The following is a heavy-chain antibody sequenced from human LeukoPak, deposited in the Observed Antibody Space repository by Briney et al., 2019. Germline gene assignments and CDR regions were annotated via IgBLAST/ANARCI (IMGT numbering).Heavy chain of an antibody. V-gene: IGHV1-69*13. Sequence: ASVKVSCKASGGTFSSYAISWVRQAPGQGLEWMGGIIPIFGTANYAQKFQGRVTITADESTSTAYMELSSLRSEDTAVYYCARTPSGHYGSSGYLPYYFDCWGQGTPVTVSS. CDR1: GGTFSSYA. J-gene: IGHJ4*02. CDR3: ARTPSGHYGSSGYLPYYFDC. CDR2: IIPIFGTA. D-gene: IGHD3-22*01.